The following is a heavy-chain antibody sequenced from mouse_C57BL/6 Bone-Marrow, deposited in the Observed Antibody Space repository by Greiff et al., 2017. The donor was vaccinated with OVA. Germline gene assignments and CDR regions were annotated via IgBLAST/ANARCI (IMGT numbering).Heavy chain of an antibody. CDR2: IDPSDSYT. D-gene: IGHD2-5*01. Sequence: QSCKASGYTFTSYWMHWVKQRPGQGLEWIGEIDPSDSYTNYNQKFKGKSTLTVDKSSSTAYMQLSSLTSEDSAVYYCARYYYSNYHYAMDYWGQGTSVTVSS. CDR3: ARYYYSNYHYAMDY. J-gene: IGHJ4*01. CDR1: GYTFTSYW. V-gene: IGHV1-69*01.